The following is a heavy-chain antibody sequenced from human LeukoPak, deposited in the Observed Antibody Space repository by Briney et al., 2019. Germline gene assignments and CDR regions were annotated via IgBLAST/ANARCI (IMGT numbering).Heavy chain of an antibody. Sequence: SETLSLTCTVSGGSISSYYWSWIRQPPGKGLEWIGEINHSGSTNYNPSLKSRVTISVDTSKNQFSLKLSSVTAADTAVYYCARGRGTYYYDSSGYYGDYWGQGTLVTVSS. D-gene: IGHD3-22*01. CDR2: INHSGST. V-gene: IGHV4-34*01. J-gene: IGHJ4*02. CDR3: ARGRGTYYYDSSGYYGDY. CDR1: GGSISSYY.